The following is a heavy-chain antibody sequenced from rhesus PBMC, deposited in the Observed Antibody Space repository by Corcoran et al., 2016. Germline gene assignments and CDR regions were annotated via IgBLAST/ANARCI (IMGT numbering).Heavy chain of an antibody. CDR2: VDPEDGEE. J-gene: IGHJ4*01. V-gene: IGHV1-111*02. CDR1: GYTFTDYY. Sequence: EVQLVQSGAEVKKPGASVNISFKASGYTFTDYYLHWVRKAPGKGLEWMGLVDPEDGEERHAQKVQDRVTITADTSTDTAYMELSSLRSADTAAYYCATGGSKSLDYWGQGVLVTVSS. D-gene: IGHD4-23*01. CDR3: ATGGSKSLDY.